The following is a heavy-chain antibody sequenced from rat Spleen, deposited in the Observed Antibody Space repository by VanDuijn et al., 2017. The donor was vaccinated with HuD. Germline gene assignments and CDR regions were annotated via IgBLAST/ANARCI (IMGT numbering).Heavy chain of an antibody. V-gene: IGHV5-25*01. D-gene: IGHD1-5*01. CDR1: GFTFSDYY. J-gene: IGHJ2*01. Sequence: EVRLVESGGLLVQPGRSMKVSCAASGFTFSDYYMAWVRQAPKKGLEWVASISPSGGTTYYRDSVKGRFTISRDNAKNNLYLQMDSLRSEDTATYYCARRGYRYNYFDNWGQGVMVTVSS. CDR3: ARRGYRYNYFDN. CDR2: ISPSGGTT.